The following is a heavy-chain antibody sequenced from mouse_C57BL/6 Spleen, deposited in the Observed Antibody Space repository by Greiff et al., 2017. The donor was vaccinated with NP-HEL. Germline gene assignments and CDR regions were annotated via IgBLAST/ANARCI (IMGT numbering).Heavy chain of an antibody. D-gene: IGHD1-1*01. Sequence: EVQLQQSGPELVKPGASVKMSCKASGYTFTDYNMHWVKQSHGKSLEWIGYINPNNGGTSYNQKFKGKATLTVNKSSSTAYMELRSLTSEDSAVYYCARWYYGSSYYFDYWGQGTTVTVSS. CDR2: INPNNGGT. V-gene: IGHV1-22*01. CDR1: GYTFTDYN. CDR3: ARWYYGSSYYFDY. J-gene: IGHJ2*01.